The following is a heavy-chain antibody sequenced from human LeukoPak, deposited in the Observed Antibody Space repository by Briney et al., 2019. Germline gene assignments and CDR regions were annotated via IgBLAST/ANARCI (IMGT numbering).Heavy chain of an antibody. CDR2: ISYDGSNK. J-gene: IGHJ4*02. Sequence: PGRSLRLSCAASGFTFSSYGMHWVRQAPGKGLEWVAVISYDGSNKYYADSVKGRFTISRDNSKNTLYLQMNSLRAEDTAVYYCAKYPGIFGYWGQGTLVTVSS. CDR1: GFTFSSYG. D-gene: IGHD3-10*01. V-gene: IGHV3-30*18. CDR3: AKYPGIFGY.